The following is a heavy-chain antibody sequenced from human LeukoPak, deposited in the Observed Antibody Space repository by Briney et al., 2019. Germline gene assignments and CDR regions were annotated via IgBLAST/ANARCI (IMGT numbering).Heavy chain of an antibody. CDR2: INSDGSDT. V-gene: IGHV3-74*01. J-gene: IGHJ5*02. Sequence: PGGSLRLSCAASRFTFSNYWMHWVRHVPGKGLVWVSRINSDGSDTIYADSVKGRFTISRDNAKNTLYLQMNSLRAEDTAVYYCARSIVAASFDPWGQGTLVTVSS. CDR1: RFTFSNYW. D-gene: IGHD6-13*01. CDR3: ARSIVAASFDP.